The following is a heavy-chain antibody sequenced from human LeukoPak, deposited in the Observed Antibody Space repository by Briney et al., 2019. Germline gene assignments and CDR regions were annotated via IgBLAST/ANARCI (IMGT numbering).Heavy chain of an antibody. Sequence: GASVKVSCKASGYTFTSYAMHWVRQAPGQRLERMGWINAGNGNTKYSQKFQGRVTITRDTSASTAYMELSSLRSEDTAVYYCAVGGGIAAPFDYWGQGTLVTVSS. J-gene: IGHJ4*02. CDR3: AVGGGIAAPFDY. CDR2: INAGNGNT. CDR1: GYTFTSYA. D-gene: IGHD6-13*01. V-gene: IGHV1-3*01.